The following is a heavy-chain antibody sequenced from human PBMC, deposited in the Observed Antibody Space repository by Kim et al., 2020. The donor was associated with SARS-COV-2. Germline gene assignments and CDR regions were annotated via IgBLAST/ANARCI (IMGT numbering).Heavy chain of an antibody. CDR2: INPNSGGT. CDR1: GYTFTGYY. CDR3: ARDHYYDSSGYLWYFDL. D-gene: IGHD3-22*01. J-gene: IGHJ2*01. V-gene: IGHV1-2*02. Sequence: ASVKVSCKASGYTFTGYYMHWVRQAPGQGLEWMGWINPNSGGTNYAQKFQGRVTMTRDTSISTAYMELSRLRSDDTAVYYCARDHYYDSSGYLWYFDLWGRGTLVTVSS.